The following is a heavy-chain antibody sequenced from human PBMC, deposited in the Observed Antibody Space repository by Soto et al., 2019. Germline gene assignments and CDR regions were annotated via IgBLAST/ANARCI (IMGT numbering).Heavy chain of an antibody. V-gene: IGHV1-18*01. J-gene: IGHJ4*02. D-gene: IGHD6-6*01. Sequence: QVQLVQSGAEVKKPGASVKVSCKASGYTFISYGITWVRQAPGQGLEWMGWISAYNAHTNYGQKFQDRVSLTTDTSTNTSYMEMRSLRSDDTAFYFCERVFRWSSSSWGFDSWGQGTLVTVSS. CDR3: ERVFRWSSSSWGFDS. CDR2: ISAYNAHT. CDR1: GYTFISYG.